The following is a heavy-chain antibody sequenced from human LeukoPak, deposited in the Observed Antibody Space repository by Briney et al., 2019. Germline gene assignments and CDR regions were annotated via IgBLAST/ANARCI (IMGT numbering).Heavy chain of an antibody. Sequence: PSETLSLTCTVSGGSISSSSYYWGWIRQPPGKGLEWIGSIYYSGSTYYNPSLKSRVTISVDTSKNQFSLKLSSVTAADTAVYYCARDHVERTMVRRPSHNWFDPWGQGTLVTVSS. CDR3: ARDHVERTMVRRPSHNWFDP. D-gene: IGHD3-10*01. V-gene: IGHV4-39*07. J-gene: IGHJ5*02. CDR2: IYYSGST. CDR1: GGSISSSSYY.